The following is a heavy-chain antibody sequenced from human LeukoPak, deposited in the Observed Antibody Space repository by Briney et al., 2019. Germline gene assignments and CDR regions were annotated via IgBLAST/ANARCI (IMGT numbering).Heavy chain of an antibody. D-gene: IGHD2-21*02. Sequence: SETLSLTCTVSGGSISSSSYYWSWIRQPPGKGLEWIGYIYYSGSTNYNPSLKSRVTISVDTSKNQFSLKLSSVTAADTAVYYCARGGSYGGDSGRYNPWGQGTLVTVSS. CDR3: ARGGSYGGDSGRYNP. CDR2: IYYSGST. V-gene: IGHV4-61*01. CDR1: GGSISSSSYY. J-gene: IGHJ5*02.